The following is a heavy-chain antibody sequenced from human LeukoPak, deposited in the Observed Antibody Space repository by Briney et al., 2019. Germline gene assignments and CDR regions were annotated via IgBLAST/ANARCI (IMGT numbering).Heavy chain of an antibody. CDR2: ISYDGSNT. J-gene: IGHJ4*02. V-gene: IGHV3-30*18. D-gene: IGHD6-6*01. CDR1: GFPFRRYS. CDR3: GKGLDYSSSQMDS. Sequence: GGSLSLSCPASGFPFRRYSMKWVRQAPGKGLERVAVISYDGSNTYYADSVKGRFTISRDKSKNTLYLQMNSLRAEDTAVYDCGKGLDYSSSQMDSWGQGTLVTVSS.